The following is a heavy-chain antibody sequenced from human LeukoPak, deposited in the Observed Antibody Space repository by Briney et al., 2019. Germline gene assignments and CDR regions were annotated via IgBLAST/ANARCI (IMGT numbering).Heavy chain of an antibody. CDR2: IREDGSEE. V-gene: IGHV3-7*01. J-gene: IGHJ4*02. CDR1: GFTFSSYS. D-gene: IGHD5-24*01. CDR3: ARWRWQQSEFGN. Sequence: GGSLGLSCAASGFTFSSYSMAWVRQAPGKGLECVANIREDGSEEYCVDSVKGRFTISRDNAKNSLYLQMSSLRADDTAVYYCARWRWQQSEFGNWGQGTLVTVSS.